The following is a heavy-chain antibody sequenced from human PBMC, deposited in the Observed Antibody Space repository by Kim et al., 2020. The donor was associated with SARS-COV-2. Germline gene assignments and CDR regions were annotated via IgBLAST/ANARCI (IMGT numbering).Heavy chain of an antibody. CDR2: INHSGST. J-gene: IGHJ4*02. CDR3: ARRYCSSTSCPASAYSYYGSGSYRRGPSYYFDY. V-gene: IGHV4-34*01. Sequence: SETLSLTCAVYGGSFSGYYWSWIRQPPGKGLEWIGEINHSGSTNYNPSLKSRVTISLDTSKNQFSLKLNSVTAADTAVYYCARRYCSSTSCPASAYSYYGSGSYRRGPSYYFDYWGQGTLVTVSS. D-gene: IGHD2-2*01. CDR1: GGSFSGYY.